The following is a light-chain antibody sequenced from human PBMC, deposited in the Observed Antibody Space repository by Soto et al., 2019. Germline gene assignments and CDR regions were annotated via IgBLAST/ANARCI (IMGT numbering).Light chain of an antibody. CDR3: SSYTSSSLYV. J-gene: IGLJ1*01. Sequence: QSALTQPASVSGSPGQSITISCTGTSSDVGGYNYVSWYQQLPGKAPKLMIYDVSDRPSGVSNHFSGSKSGNTASLTISGLQAEDEADYYCSSYTSSSLYVFGTGTQLTVL. V-gene: IGLV2-14*01. CDR2: DVS. CDR1: SSDVGGYNY.